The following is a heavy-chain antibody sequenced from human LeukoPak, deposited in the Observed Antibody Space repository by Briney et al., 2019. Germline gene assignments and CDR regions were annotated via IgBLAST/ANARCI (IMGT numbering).Heavy chain of an antibody. CDR1: GFTFDDYA. D-gene: IGHD6-13*01. J-gene: IGHJ6*03. V-gene: IGHV3-9*01. CDR3: ARGTCSFSSTSYYLYYMDV. Sequence: PGGSLRLSCAASGFTFDDYAMHWVRQAPGKGLEWVSSISWSSSTIAYADSVRGRFTISRDNAKNSLYLQMNSLRAEDTALYFCARGTCSFSSTSYYLYYMDVWGRGTTVTVSS. CDR2: ISWSSSTI.